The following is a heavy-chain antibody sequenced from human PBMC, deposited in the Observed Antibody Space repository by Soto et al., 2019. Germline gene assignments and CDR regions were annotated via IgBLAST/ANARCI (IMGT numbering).Heavy chain of an antibody. CDR1: GGSFSGYY. D-gene: IGHD3-10*01. CDR3: ARGAKLYNYGSGSYYKPVYYYYYYMDV. J-gene: IGHJ6*03. V-gene: IGHV4-34*01. CDR2: INHSGST. Sequence: PSETLSLTCAVHGGSFSGYYWSWIRQPPGKGLEWIGEINHSGSTNYNPSLKSRVTISVDTSKNQFSLKLSSVTAADTAVYYCARGAKLYNYGSGSYYKPVYYYYYYMDVWGKGTTVTVSS.